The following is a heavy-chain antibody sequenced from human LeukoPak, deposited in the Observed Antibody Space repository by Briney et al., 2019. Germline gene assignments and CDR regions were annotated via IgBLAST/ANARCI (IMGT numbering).Heavy chain of an antibody. CDR1: GGSINSHY. Sequence: SATLSLTCTVSGGSINSHYWSWNRQPPGKGLEWIGYIYYSGRTNYNSSLKSRVTISVDTSKNQFSLKLSSVTAADTAVYYCARHSSSSRGWFDPWGQGTLATVSS. V-gene: IGHV4-59*08. CDR3: ARHSSSSRGWFDP. CDR2: IYYSGRT. D-gene: IGHD6-6*01. J-gene: IGHJ5*02.